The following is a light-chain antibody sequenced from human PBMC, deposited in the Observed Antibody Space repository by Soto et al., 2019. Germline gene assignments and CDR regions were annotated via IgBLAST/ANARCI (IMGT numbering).Light chain of an antibody. CDR1: QTVSNSY. V-gene: IGKV3-20*01. Sequence: EIVLTQSPGTMSLSPGERATLSGRASQTVSNSYIAWYQQKPGQAPRLLIYGASSRATGIPDRFSGSVSGTDFTLTISRLEPEDFAVYSCQQYGSSPLTLGHGTKVAIK. CDR3: QQYGSSPLT. CDR2: GAS. J-gene: IGKJ1*01.